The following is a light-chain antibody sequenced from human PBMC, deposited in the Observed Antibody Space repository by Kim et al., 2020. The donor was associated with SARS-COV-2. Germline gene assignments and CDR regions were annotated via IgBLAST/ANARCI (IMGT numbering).Light chain of an antibody. Sequence: PGQCSAISCTGVRSCFGVSEFVSWYQHHPGKAPKLMIYDVNERPSGVPDRFSGSKSGNTASLTISGLQAEDEADYYCCSYSATSAVFGGGTQLTVL. CDR2: DVN. J-gene: IGLJ3*02. CDR1: RSCFGVSEF. CDR3: CSYSATSAV. V-gene: IGLV2-11*01.